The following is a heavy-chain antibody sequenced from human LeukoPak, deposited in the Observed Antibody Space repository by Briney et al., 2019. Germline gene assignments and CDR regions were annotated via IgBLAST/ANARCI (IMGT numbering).Heavy chain of an antibody. CDR2: ISSSSSYI. D-gene: IGHD3-10*01. V-gene: IGHV3-21*01. J-gene: IGHJ3*02. Sequence: GGSLRLSCAASGFTVNTNHMHWVRQAPGKGLEWVSSISSSSSYIYYADSVKGRFTISRDNAKNSLYLQMNSLRAEDTAVYYCARPHLDYYGSGTDAFDIWGQGTTVTVSS. CDR3: ARPHLDYYGSGTDAFDI. CDR1: GFTVNTNH.